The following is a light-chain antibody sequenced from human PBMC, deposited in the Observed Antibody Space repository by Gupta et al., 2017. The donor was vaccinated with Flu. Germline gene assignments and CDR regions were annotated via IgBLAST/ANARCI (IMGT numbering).Light chain of an antibody. J-gene: IGLJ2*01. V-gene: IGLV2-14*01. CDR3: SSYTSSTTVI. CDR1: SSDVGEYKY. CDR2: EVS. Sequence: QSALTQPASVSGSPGQSITISCTGTSSDVGEYKYVSWYQQHPDKAPKLMIYEVSNRPSGVSNRFSGSKSGNTASLTISGLQAEDEAIYYCSSYTSSTTVIFGGGTKLTVL.